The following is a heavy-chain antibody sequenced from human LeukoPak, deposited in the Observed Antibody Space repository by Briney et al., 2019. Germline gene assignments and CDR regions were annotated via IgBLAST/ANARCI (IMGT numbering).Heavy chain of an antibody. J-gene: IGHJ4*02. CDR1: GFTFDDYA. Sequence: PGGSLRLSCAASGFTFDDYAMHWVRQAPGRGLEWVSGISWNSGSIGYADSVKGRFTISRDNAKNSLYLQMNSLRAEDTALYYCAKEGDTQAFDYWGQGTLVTVSS. V-gene: IGHV3-9*01. CDR2: ISWNSGSI. CDR3: AKEGDTQAFDY. D-gene: IGHD3-16*01.